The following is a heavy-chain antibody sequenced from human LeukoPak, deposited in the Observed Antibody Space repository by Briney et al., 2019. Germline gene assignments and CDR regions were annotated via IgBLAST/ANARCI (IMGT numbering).Heavy chain of an antibody. J-gene: IGHJ5*02. Sequence: SETLSLTCTVSGGSISSSSYYWGWIRQHPGSGLEWIGSIYYSGSTYYNPSLKSRVTISVDTSKNQFSLKLSSVTAADTAVYYCARQHSSSWSDWFDPWGQGTLVTVSS. D-gene: IGHD6-13*01. CDR3: ARQHSSSWSDWFDP. V-gene: IGHV4-39*01. CDR1: GGSISSSSYY. CDR2: IYYSGST.